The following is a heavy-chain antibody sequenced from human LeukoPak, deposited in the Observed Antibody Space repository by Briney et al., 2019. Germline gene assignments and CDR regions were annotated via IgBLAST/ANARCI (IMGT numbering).Heavy chain of an antibody. D-gene: IGHD3-22*01. Sequence: SETLSLTCTVSGGSISSSSYYWGWIRQPPGKGLEWIGSIYYSGSTYYNPSLKSRVTISVDTSKNQFSLKLSSVTAADTAVYYCGSSGYYQIGGYWGQGTLVTVSS. J-gene: IGHJ4*02. CDR2: IYYSGST. CDR1: GGSISSSSYY. CDR3: GSSGYYQIGGY. V-gene: IGHV4-39*07.